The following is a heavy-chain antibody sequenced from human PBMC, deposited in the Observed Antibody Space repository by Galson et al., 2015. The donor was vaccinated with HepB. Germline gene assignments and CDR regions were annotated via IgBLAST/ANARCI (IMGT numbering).Heavy chain of an antibody. Sequence: SVKVSCKVSGYTLTELSMHWVRQAPGKGLEWMGGFDPEDGETIYAQKFQGRVTMTEDTSTDTAYMELSSLRSEDTAVYYCATTGAYCSGGSCYSTNWFDPWGQGTLVTVSS. J-gene: IGHJ5*02. V-gene: IGHV1-24*01. D-gene: IGHD2-15*01. CDR3: ATTGAYCSGGSCYSTNWFDP. CDR1: GYTLTELS. CDR2: FDPEDGET.